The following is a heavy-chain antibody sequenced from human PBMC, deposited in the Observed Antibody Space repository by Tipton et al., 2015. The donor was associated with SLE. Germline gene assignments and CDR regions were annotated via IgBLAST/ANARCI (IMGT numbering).Heavy chain of an antibody. CDR2: IGSSGSTI. CDR1: GFTFSDYY. Sequence: SLRLSCAASGFTFSDYYMSWIRQAPGKGLEWVSYIGSSGSTIYYADSVKGRFTISRDNAKNSLYLQMNSLRAEDTAVYYCARDPAYCSSTSCYGEDYWGQGTLVTVSS. CDR3: ARDPAYCSSTSCYGEDY. D-gene: IGHD2-2*01. J-gene: IGHJ4*02. V-gene: IGHV3-11*01.